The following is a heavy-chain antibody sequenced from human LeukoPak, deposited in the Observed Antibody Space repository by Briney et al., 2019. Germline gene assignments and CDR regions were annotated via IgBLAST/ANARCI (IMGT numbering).Heavy chain of an antibody. J-gene: IGHJ4*02. V-gene: IGHV1-46*01. Sequence: ASVKVSCKASGYTFTSYYMHWVRQAPGQGLEWMGIINPSGGSTSYAQKFQGRVTMTRDTSTSTVYMELSSLRSEDTAVYYCARPRLFGSGWSSFDYWGQGTLVTVSS. CDR1: GYTFTSYY. CDR2: INPSGGST. CDR3: ARPRLFGSGWSSFDY. D-gene: IGHD6-19*01.